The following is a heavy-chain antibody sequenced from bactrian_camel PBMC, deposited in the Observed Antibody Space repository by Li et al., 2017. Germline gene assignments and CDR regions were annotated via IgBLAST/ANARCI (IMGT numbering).Heavy chain of an antibody. V-gene: IGHV3S1*01. CDR1: GDTSNSVC. D-gene: IGHD8*01. J-gene: IGHJ7*01. CDR2: IAKGSRT. Sequence: HVQLVESGGGSVQAGGSLRLSCSVYGDTSNSVCMAWFREAPGREREGVAAIAKGSRTRYAESVKGRFVISKDNAKNTLYLQLNSLKTEDTAIYYCAKDLGGIGDGPLLDYYAMDYWGKGTQVTVS.